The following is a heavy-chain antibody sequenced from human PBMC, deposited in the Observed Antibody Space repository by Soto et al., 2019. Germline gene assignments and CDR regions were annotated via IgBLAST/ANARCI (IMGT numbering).Heavy chain of an antibody. V-gene: IGHV6-1*01. J-gene: IGHJ6*02. CDR1: GASVSSNSAA. CDR3: SRRHSSSSSDIDV. CDR2: TYYRSKCYS. Sequence: PSHNLSLTCVISGASVSSNSAAWNWVRESPSRGLEWLGRTYYRSKCYSNYAVSVKSRITINPDTSKNQFSLQLNSVTPEDTAVYYCSRRHSSSSSDIDVWGQGTTVTVSS. D-gene: IGHD6-6*01.